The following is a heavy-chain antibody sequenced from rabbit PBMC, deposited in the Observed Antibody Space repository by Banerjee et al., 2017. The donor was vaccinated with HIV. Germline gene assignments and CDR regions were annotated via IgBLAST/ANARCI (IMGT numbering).Heavy chain of an antibody. CDR2: IYTGNGKT. CDR1: GFSFSSSYD. D-gene: IGHD7-1*01. Sequence: QEQLVESGGGLVKPGASLTLTCTASGFSFSSSYDMCWVRQAPGKGLEWIGCIYTGNGKTYYASWVNGRFTISSHNAQNTLYLQLNSLTAADTATYFCVRDQAGYAGYGPYYFNLWGPGTLVTVS. V-gene: IGHV1S45*01. J-gene: IGHJ4*01. CDR3: VRDQAGYAGYGPYYFNL.